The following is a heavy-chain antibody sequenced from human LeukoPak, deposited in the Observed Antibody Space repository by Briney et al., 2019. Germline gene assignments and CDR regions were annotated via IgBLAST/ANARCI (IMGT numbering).Heavy chain of an antibody. J-gene: IGHJ3*02. V-gene: IGHV4-30-4*08. D-gene: IGHD2-2*01. Sequence: PSETLSLTCTVSGGSISSGDYYWSWIRQPPGKGLEWIGYIYYSGSTYYNPSLKSRVTISVDTSKNHFSLKLSSVTAADTAVYYCAREEAGIVVVPAARGHAFDIWGQGTMVTVSS. CDR3: AREEAGIVVVPAARGHAFDI. CDR1: GGSISSGDYY. CDR2: IYYSGST.